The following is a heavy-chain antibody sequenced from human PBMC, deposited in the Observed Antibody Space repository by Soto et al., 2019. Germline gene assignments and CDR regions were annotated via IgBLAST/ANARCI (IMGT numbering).Heavy chain of an antibody. CDR3: AREGFLLTAAENYYYYMDV. CDR1: GGSISSYY. D-gene: IGHD1-26*01. Sequence: SETLSLTCTVSGGSISSYYWSWIRQPPGKGLEWIGYIYYSGSTNYNPSLKSRVTISVDTSKNQFSLKLSSVTAADTAVYYCAREGFLLTAAENYYYYMDVWGKGTTVTVSS. J-gene: IGHJ6*03. V-gene: IGHV4-59*01. CDR2: IYYSGST.